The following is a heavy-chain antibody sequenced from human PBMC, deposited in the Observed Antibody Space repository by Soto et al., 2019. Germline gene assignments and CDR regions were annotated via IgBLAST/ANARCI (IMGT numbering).Heavy chain of an antibody. CDR2: SSGSGGST. J-gene: IGHJ4*02. D-gene: IGHD4-17*01. CDR3: AKDSLKNVSGESLDY. CDR1: GFTFSSYA. V-gene: IGHV3-23*01. Sequence: EVQLLESGGGLVQPGGSLRLSCAASGFTFSSYAMSWVRQAPGKGLEWVSASSGSGGSTYYAASVKGRFTISRDNSKNALYLQRNSRRAEDTAVYYWAKDSLKNVSGESLDYCGQGTLVAVSS.